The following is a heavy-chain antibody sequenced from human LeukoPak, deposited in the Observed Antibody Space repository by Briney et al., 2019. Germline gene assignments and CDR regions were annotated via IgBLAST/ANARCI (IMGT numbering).Heavy chain of an antibody. CDR3: ARDRHGYAFFDY. CDR2: IYSGGST. Sequence: GGSLRLSCAASGFTFSDYYMNWIRQAPGKGLEWVSVIYSGGSTYYADSVKGRFTISRDNSKNTLYLQMNSLRAEDTAVYYCARDRHGYAFFDYWGQGTLVTVSS. CDR1: GFTFSDYY. D-gene: IGHD5-18*01. J-gene: IGHJ4*02. V-gene: IGHV3-66*01.